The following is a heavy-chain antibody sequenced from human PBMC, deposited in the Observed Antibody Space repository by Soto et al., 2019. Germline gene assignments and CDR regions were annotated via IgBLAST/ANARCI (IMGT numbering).Heavy chain of an antibody. CDR2: IYYSGST. Sequence: SETLSLTCTVSGGSISSGGYYWSWTRQHPGKGLEWIGYIYYSGSTYYNPSLKSRVTISVDTSKNQFSLKLSSVTAADTAVYYCARVGSYYYYMDGWGKGTTVTVAS. CDR3: ARVGSYYYYMDG. D-gene: IGHD2-15*01. V-gene: IGHV4-31*03. CDR1: GGSISSGGYY. J-gene: IGHJ6*03.